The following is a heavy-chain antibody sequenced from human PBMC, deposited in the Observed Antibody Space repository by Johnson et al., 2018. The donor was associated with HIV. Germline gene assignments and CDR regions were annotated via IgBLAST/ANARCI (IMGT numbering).Heavy chain of an antibody. Sequence: QVQLVESGGGLVQPGGSLRLSCAASGIIFSHYGMHWVRQAPGQGLAWVALISYDGIKTYYVDSVKGRFTISRDNAKNSLYLQMNSLRAEDTAVYFCVRDRGTVVIWSDAFDIWGQGTLVTVSS. CDR1: GIIFSHYG. CDR3: VRDRGTVVIWSDAFDI. CDR2: ISYDGIKT. V-gene: IGHV3-30*03. D-gene: IGHD3-22*01. J-gene: IGHJ3*02.